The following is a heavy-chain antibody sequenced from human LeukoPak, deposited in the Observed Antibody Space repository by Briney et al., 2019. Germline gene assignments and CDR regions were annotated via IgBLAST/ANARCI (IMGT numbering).Heavy chain of an antibody. V-gene: IGHV3-30*04. Sequence: GRSLRLSCAASGFALRKYNIHWVRQAPGQGLEWVALILYDGSNYYDADSVRGRFSISRGNSKDTVYLDMNSLRPEDTAIYYCAALMGTSWDDVWGQGTTVIVSS. J-gene: IGHJ6*02. D-gene: IGHD6-13*01. CDR1: GFALRKYN. CDR3: AALMGTSWDDV. CDR2: ILYDGSNY.